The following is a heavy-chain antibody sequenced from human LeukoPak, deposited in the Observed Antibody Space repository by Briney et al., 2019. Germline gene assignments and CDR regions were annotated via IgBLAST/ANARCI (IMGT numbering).Heavy chain of an antibody. CDR1: GFTVSSNY. J-gene: IGHJ4*02. Sequence: GGSRRLSCAASGFTVSSNYMSWVRQAPGKGLEWVSVIYSGGSTYYADSVKGRFTISRDNSKNTLYLQMNSLRAEDTAVYYCAKDSSSGYYALYYFDYWGQGTLVTVSS. CDR3: AKDSSSGYYALYYFDY. D-gene: IGHD3-22*01. CDR2: IYSGGST. V-gene: IGHV3-53*01.